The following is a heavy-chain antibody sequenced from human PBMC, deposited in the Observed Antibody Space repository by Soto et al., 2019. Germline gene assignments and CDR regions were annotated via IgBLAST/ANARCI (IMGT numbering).Heavy chain of an antibody. J-gene: IGHJ4*02. D-gene: IGHD2-15*01. CDR1: GGSISSGGYS. CDR2: IYHSGST. CDR3: ARGQVVAAQH. V-gene: IGHV4-30-2*01. Sequence: QLQLQESGSGLVKPSQTLSLTSAVYGGSISSGGYSWSCIRQPPGKGLEWIGYIYHSGSTYYNPSLKSRITISVDRSKNQFSLKLSSVTAADTAVYYCARGQVVAAQHWGQGTLVTVSS.